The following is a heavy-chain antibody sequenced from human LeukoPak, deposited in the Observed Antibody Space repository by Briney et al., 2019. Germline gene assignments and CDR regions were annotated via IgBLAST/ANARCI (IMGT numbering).Heavy chain of an antibody. Sequence: SVKVSCKASGGTFSSYAISWVRQAPGQGLEWMGRIIPILGIANYAQKFQGRVTITADKSTSTAYMELSSLRSEDTAVYYCARDSSRSSIDGGRYFDYWGQGTLVTVSS. V-gene: IGHV1-69*04. CDR1: GGTFSSYA. D-gene: IGHD3-16*01. CDR2: IIPILGIA. J-gene: IGHJ4*02. CDR3: ARDSSRSSIDGGRYFDY.